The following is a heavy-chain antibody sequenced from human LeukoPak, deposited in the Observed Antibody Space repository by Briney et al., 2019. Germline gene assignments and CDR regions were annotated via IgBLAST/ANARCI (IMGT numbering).Heavy chain of an antibody. J-gene: IGHJ4*02. Sequence: SETLSLTCAVYGGSFSGYYWSWIRQPPGKGLEWIGEINHSGSTNYNPSLKSRVTISVDTSKNQFSLKLSSVTAADTAVYYCARGIRYYFDYWGQGTLVTVSS. CDR3: ARGIRYYFDY. V-gene: IGHV4-34*01. D-gene: IGHD4-17*01. CDR2: INHSGST. CDR1: GGSFSGYY.